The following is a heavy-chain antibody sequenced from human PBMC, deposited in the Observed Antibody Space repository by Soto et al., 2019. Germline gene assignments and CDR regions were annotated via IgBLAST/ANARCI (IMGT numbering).Heavy chain of an antibody. D-gene: IGHD1-1*01. CDR2: IYWDDDK. CDR3: AHRKKTVIVATYFDY. J-gene: IGHJ4*02. Sequence: QITLRESGPALVKPTQTLTLTCTFSGFSLTTSGEGVGWIRQPPGKAPKWLALIYWDDDKRYSPSLKNSPTISGDTSRSQVVLTMTTMDPVDTATYYCAHRKKTVIVATYFDYWGQGTLVTVSS. V-gene: IGHV2-5*02. CDR1: GFSLTTSGEG.